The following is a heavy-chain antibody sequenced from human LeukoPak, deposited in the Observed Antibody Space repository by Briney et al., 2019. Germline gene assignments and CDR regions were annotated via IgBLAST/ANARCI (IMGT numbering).Heavy chain of an antibody. CDR3: AKIWLGRRRSVDFLSTGESDY. Sequence: GGSLRLSCAASGFIFSDYSMHWIRRAPGKGPEYVSAINPNGDSTYYANSVKGRFTISRDNSKDTLFLQMGSLRTEDTAVYYCAKIWLGRRRSVDFLSTGESDYWGQGTLVTVSS. D-gene: IGHD5/OR15-5a*01. CDR1: GFIFSDYS. CDR2: INPNGDST. J-gene: IGHJ4*02. V-gene: IGHV3-64*01.